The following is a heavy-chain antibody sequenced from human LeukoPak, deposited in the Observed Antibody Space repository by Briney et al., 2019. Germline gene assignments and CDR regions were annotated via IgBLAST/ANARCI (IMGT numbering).Heavy chain of an antibody. CDR1: GFTFSSYA. J-gene: IGHJ4*02. Sequence: GRSLRLSCAASGFTFSSYAMHWVRQAPGKGLEWVAVISYDGSNKYYADSVKGRFTISRDNAKNSLYLQMNSLRAEDTAVYYCANSHYVWGSYRSPHTLDYWGQGTLVTVSS. D-gene: IGHD3-16*02. V-gene: IGHV3-30*04. CDR3: ANSHYVWGSYRSPHTLDY. CDR2: ISYDGSNK.